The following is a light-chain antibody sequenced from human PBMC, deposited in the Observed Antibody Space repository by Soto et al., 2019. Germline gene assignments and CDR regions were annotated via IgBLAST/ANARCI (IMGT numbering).Light chain of an antibody. V-gene: IGKV3-15*01. CDR2: GAS. CDR3: QQYNSWPPIT. Sequence: EIVMTQSPATLSVSPGERATLSCRASQSVSSNLAWYQQKPGQAPRLLIYGASTRATDIPARFSGSGSGTEFTLTISSLQSEDFAVYYCQQYNSWPPITFGPGTKVDIK. J-gene: IGKJ3*01. CDR1: QSVSSN.